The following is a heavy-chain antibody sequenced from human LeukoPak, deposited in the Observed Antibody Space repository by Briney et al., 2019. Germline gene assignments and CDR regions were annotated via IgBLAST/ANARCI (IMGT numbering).Heavy chain of an antibody. CDR3: AREQVRMGWSFDY. Sequence: GGSLRLSCAASGLTFSSYAMHWVRQAPGKGLEWVAVISYDGSNKYYADSVKGRFTISRDNSKNTLYLQMNSLRAEDTAVYYCAREQVRMGWSFDYWGQGTLVTVSS. CDR1: GLTFSSYA. J-gene: IGHJ4*02. V-gene: IGHV3-30*04. CDR2: ISYDGSNK. D-gene: IGHD2-8*01.